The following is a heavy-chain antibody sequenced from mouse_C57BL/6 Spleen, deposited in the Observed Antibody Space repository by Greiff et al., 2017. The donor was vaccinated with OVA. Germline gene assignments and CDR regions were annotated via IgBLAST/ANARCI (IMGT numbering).Heavy chain of an antibody. CDR3: ARGVYYGSSPLSCFDV. J-gene: IGHJ1*03. CDR2: IHPNSGST. V-gene: IGHV1-64*01. Sequence: QVQLQQPGAELVKPGASVKLSCKASGYTFTSYWMHWVKQRPGQGLEWIGMIHPNSGSTNYNEKFKSKATLTVDKSSSTAYMQLSSLTSEDSAVYYCARGVYYGSSPLSCFDVWGTETTVTVSS. CDR1: GYTFTSYW. D-gene: IGHD1-1*01.